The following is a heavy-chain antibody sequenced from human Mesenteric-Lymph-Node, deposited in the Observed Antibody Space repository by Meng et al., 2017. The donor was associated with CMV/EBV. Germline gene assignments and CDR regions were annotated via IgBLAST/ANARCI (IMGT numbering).Heavy chain of an antibody. CDR1: GGTFSNYG. Sequence: SVKVSCKASGGTFSNYGISWVRQAPGQGLEWMGGIIPMHGLTNYAQKFKGRVTITADKSTTTAYMDLRSLRSEDTAVYYCAREEGVVVVRGDYWGQGTLVTVSS. V-gene: IGHV1-69*10. J-gene: IGHJ4*02. D-gene: IGHD3-22*01. CDR3: AREEGVVVVRGDY. CDR2: IIPMHGLT.